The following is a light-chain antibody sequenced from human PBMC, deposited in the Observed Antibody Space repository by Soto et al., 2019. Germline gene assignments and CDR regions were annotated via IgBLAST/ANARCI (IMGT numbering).Light chain of an antibody. CDR3: QHYNSYPWT. V-gene: IGKV1-5*01. CDR1: QSINIW. CDR2: DAS. Sequence: DIQMTQSPSTLSASVGDRVTITCRASQSINIWLAWYQLKPGRAPKRLIYDASRLESGVPSRFGGSGSGTEFTLTISSLQPDDFASYFCQHYNSYPWTFGQGTKVGIK. J-gene: IGKJ1*01.